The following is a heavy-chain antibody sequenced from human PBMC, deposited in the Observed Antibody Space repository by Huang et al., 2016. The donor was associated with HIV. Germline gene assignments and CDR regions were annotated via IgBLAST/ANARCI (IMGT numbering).Heavy chain of an antibody. V-gene: IGHV1-69*01. CDR1: GCTFRSYW. CDR2: IIPIFGAA. J-gene: IGHJ1*01. D-gene: IGHD1-20*01. CDR3: ARTSNWKAEYFRF. Sequence: DCGCTFRSYWFSWGGHAPGQGREWTGWIIPIFGAANYAQKFQGRVTITADESTNTAYMELTSLRFDDTAVYYCARTSNWKAEYFRFWGQGTLVTVAS.